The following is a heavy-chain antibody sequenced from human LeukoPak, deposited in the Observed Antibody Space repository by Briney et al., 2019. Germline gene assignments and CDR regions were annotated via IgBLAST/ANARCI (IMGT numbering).Heavy chain of an antibody. CDR2: ISWNSGSI. J-gene: IGHJ4*02. V-gene: IGHV3-9*01. D-gene: IGHD5-12*01. CDR1: GFTFDDYA. CDR3: AKDIDPTPTHGGYGY. Sequence: GGSLRLSCAASGFTFDDYAMHWVRQAPGKGLEWVSGISWNSGSIGYADSVKGRFTISRDNAKNSLYLQMNSLRAEDTALYYCAKDIDPTPTHGGYGYWAQGTLVTVSS.